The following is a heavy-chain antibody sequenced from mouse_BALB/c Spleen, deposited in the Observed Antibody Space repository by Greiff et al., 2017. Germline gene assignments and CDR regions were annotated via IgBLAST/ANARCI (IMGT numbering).Heavy chain of an antibody. CDR3: AKGDVDGNYDWYFDV. V-gene: IGHV5-6*01. CDR2: ISSGGSYT. CDR1: GFTFSSYG. D-gene: IGHD2-1*01. J-gene: IGHJ1*01. Sequence: EVKLVESGGDLVKPGGSLKLSCAASGFTFSSYGMSWVRQTPDKRLEWVATISSGGSYTYYPDSVKGRFTISRDNAKNTLYLQMSSLKSEDTAMYYCAKGDVDGNYDWYFDVWGAGTTVTVSS.